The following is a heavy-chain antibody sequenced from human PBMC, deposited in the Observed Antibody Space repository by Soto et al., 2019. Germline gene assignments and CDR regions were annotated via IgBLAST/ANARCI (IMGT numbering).Heavy chain of an antibody. CDR2: IIPILGIA. J-gene: IGHJ4*02. CDR1: GGTFSSYT. V-gene: IGHV1-69*02. Sequence: QVQLVQSGAEVKKPGSSVKVSCKASGGTFSSYTISWVRQAPGQGLEWMGRIIPILGIANYAQKFQGRVTITADKSTSTAYMELSSLRSEDTAVYYCARAHGGANRRDYWGQGTLVTVSS. D-gene: IGHD2-15*01. CDR3: ARAHGGANRRDY.